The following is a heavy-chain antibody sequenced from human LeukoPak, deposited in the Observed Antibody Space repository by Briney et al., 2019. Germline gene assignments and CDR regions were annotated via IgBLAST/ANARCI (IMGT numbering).Heavy chain of an antibody. D-gene: IGHD6-6*01. J-gene: IGHJ4*03. Sequence: SETLSLTCAVHGESFSAYFWSWIRQVPGKGLEWIGEIDHRGSSNYNPPLKSRATISVDTTKNHFSLSLTSVTAADTAVYYCATRSSTLAAARCFDDWGQGTVVTVSS. CDR3: ATRSSTLAAARCFDD. V-gene: IGHV4-34*01. CDR2: IDHRGSS. CDR1: GESFSAYF.